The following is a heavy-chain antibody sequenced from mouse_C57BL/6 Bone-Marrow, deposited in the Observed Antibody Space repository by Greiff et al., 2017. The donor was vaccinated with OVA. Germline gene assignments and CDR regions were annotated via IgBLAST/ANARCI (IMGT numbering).Heavy chain of an antibody. CDR2: IYPGSGST. CDR3: ARRGVWYLDD. V-gene: IGHV1-55*01. D-gene: IGHD2-10*02. J-gene: IGHJ2*01. CDR1: GYTFTSYW. Sequence: QVQLQQPGAELVKPGASVKMSCKASGYTFTSYWITWVKQRPGQGLEWIGNIYPGSGSTNYNEKFKSKATLTVDTSSSTAYMQLSSLTSEDSAVDYCARRGVWYLDDWGQGTTLTVSS.